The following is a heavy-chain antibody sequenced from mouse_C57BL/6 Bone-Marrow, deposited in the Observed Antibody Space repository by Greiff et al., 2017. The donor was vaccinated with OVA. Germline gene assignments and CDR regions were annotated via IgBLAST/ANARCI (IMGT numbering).Heavy chain of an antibody. CDR1: GYTFTSYW. D-gene: IGHD2-4*01. Sequence: QVQLQQPGAELVKPGASVKLSCKASGYTFTSYWMHWVKQRPGQGLEWIGMIHPNRGSTNYNEKFKSKATLTVDKSSSTAYRQLSSLTSEDSAVDYCARWIYYDYDGWYFDVWGTGTTVTVSS. J-gene: IGHJ1*03. V-gene: IGHV1-64*01. CDR3: ARWIYYDYDGWYFDV. CDR2: IHPNRGST.